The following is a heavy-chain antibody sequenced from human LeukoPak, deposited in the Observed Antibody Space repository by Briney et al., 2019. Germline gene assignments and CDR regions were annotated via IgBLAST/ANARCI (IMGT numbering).Heavy chain of an antibody. CDR3: AKMKGHPLPKYYMDV. J-gene: IGHJ6*01. CDR1: GFTFSGFA. V-gene: IGHV3-23*01. Sequence: PGGSLRLSCAASGFTFSGFAVSWVRRTPGKGLEWVSGISGSGDNTLYADSVKGRLTISTDNSKNTLYLEMNSLRAEDTAIYYCAKMKGHPLPKYYMDVWGQGTTVTVSS. CDR2: ISGSGDNT. D-gene: IGHD1-26*01.